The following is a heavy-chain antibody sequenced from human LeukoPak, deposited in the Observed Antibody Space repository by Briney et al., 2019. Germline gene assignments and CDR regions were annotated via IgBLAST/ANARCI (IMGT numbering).Heavy chain of an antibody. CDR1: GGSVSSYY. J-gene: IGHJ4*02. V-gene: IGHV4-59*02. D-gene: IGHD4-17*01. CDR3: ARSRDYGDLYYFDY. CDR2: IYYSGST. Sequence: KPSETLSLTCTVSGGSVSSYYWSCIRQPPGKGLEWIGYIYYSGSTNYNPSLKSRVTISVDTSKNQFSLKLSSVTAADTAVHYCARSRDYGDLYYFDYWGQGTLVTVSS.